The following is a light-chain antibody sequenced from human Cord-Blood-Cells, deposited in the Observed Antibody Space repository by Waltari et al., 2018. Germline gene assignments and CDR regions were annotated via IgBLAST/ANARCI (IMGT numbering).Light chain of an antibody. Sequence: QSVLTQPPSASGTPGQRVTTPCSGSSSNIGSNTVHWYQQLPGTAPKLLIDSNNQRPSGVPDRFSGSKSGTSASLAISGLQSEDEADYYCAAWDDSLNGWVFGGGTKLTVL. J-gene: IGLJ3*02. CDR2: SNN. CDR3: AAWDDSLNGWV. CDR1: SSNIGSNT. V-gene: IGLV1-44*01.